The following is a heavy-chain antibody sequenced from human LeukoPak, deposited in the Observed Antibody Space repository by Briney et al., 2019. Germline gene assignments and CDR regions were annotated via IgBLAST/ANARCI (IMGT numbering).Heavy chain of an antibody. D-gene: IGHD3-3*01. Sequence: GSSVKVSCKASGGTFSSYAISCVRQAPGQGLEWMGRIIPIFGTANYAQKSQGRVTITTDESTSTAYMELSSLRSEDTAVYYCARDLNYDFWSGYYTRGDPIWFDPWGQGTLVTVSS. CDR1: GGTFSSYA. CDR3: ARDLNYDFWSGYYTRGDPIWFDP. J-gene: IGHJ5*02. V-gene: IGHV1-69*05. CDR2: IIPIFGTA.